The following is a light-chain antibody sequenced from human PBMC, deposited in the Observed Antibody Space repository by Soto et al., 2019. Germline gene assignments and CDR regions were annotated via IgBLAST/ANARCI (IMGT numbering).Light chain of an antibody. CDR3: AAWDDSLNGHVV. CDR1: SSNIGSNT. Sequence: QSVLTQPPSASGTPGQRVTISCSGSSSNIGSNTVNWYQQLPGTAPKLLIYSNNQRPSGVPDRFSGSKSGTSASLAISGLQSEDEAGYYCAAWDDSLNGHVVFGGGTHLTVL. V-gene: IGLV1-44*01. J-gene: IGLJ2*01. CDR2: SNN.